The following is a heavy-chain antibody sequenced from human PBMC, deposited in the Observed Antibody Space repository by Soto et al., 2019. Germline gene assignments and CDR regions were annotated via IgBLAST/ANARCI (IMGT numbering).Heavy chain of an antibody. J-gene: IGHJ4*02. CDR1: GGSISSGDYY. D-gene: IGHD3-9*01. Sequence: SETLSLTCTVSGGSISSGDYYWSWFRQPPGKGLEWIGYIYYSGSTYYNPSLKSRVTISVDTSKNQFSLKLSSVTAADTAVYYFARMTANYDILTGYSTRSFDYWGQGTLVTVSS. CDR2: IYYSGST. V-gene: IGHV4-30-4*01. CDR3: ARMTANYDILTGYSTRSFDY.